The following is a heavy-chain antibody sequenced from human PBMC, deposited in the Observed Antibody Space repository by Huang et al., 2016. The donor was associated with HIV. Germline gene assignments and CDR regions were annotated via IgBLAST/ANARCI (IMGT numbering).Heavy chain of an antibody. J-gene: IGHJ4*02. CDR1: GGTFSSYA. D-gene: IGHD3-22*01. CDR3: ARVESRRYYDSSGYYY. CDR2: IIPIFGTA. V-gene: IGHV1-69*01. Sequence: QVQLVQSGAELKKPGSSVKVSCKASGGTFSSYAISWVRQAAGQGLEWMGGIIPIFGTANYAQKFQGRVTITADESTSTAYMELSSLRSEDTAVYYCARVESRRYYDSSGYYYWGQGTLVTVSS.